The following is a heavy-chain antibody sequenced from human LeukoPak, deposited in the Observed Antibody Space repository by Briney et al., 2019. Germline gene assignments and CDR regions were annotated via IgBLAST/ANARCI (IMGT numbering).Heavy chain of an antibody. CDR3: ANSGIAVAGTY. Sequence: GGSLRLSCAASGFTFSSYAMSWVRQAPGKGLEWVSAISGSGGSTYYADSVKGRFTISRDNSKDTLYLQMNSLRAEDTAVYYCANSGIAVAGTYWGQGTLVTVSS. CDR2: ISGSGGST. CDR1: GFTFSSYA. J-gene: IGHJ4*02. D-gene: IGHD6-19*01. V-gene: IGHV3-23*01.